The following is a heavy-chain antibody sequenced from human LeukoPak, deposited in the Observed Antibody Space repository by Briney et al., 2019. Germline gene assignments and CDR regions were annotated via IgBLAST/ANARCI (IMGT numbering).Heavy chain of an antibody. V-gene: IGHV4-61*03. CDR1: GGSVSSGSYY. CDR3: ARLDILVPRAVEWFDP. J-gene: IGHJ5*01. Sequence: SETLSLTCTVSGGSVSSGSYYWSWIRQPPGEGLEWLGRIYSSGTTDYSPSLMSRVTMSLDTSKNHISLRLRSVTAADTAVYYCARLDILVPRAVEWFDPWGQGTVVTVSS. CDR2: IYSSGTT. D-gene: IGHD2-2*01.